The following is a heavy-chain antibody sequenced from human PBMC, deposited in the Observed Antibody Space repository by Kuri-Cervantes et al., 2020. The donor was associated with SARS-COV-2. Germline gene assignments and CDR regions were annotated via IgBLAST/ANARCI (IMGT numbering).Heavy chain of an antibody. D-gene: IGHD2-2*01. Sequence: GESLKISCAASGFTFSSYAMSWVRQAPGKGLEWVSAISGSDGSTYYADSVKGRFTISRDNSKNTLYLQMNSLRAEDTAVYYCAKFYRDIVVVPAARGFYFDYWGQGTLVTVSS. CDR3: AKFYRDIVVVPAARGFYFDY. J-gene: IGHJ4*02. CDR1: GFTFSSYA. V-gene: IGHV3-23*01. CDR2: ISGSDGST.